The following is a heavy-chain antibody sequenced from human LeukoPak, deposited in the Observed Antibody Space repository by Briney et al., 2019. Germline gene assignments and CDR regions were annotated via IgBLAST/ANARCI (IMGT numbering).Heavy chain of an antibody. CDR2: IYYSGST. Sequence: PSRTLSLTCTVSGGSISSYYWSWIRQPPGKGLEWIGYIYYSGSTNYNPSLKSRVTISVDTSKNQFSLKLSSVTAADTAVYYCARALIRPNWFDPWGQGTLVTVSS. V-gene: IGHV4-59*01. J-gene: IGHJ5*02. CDR3: ARALIRPNWFDP. CDR1: GGSISSYY.